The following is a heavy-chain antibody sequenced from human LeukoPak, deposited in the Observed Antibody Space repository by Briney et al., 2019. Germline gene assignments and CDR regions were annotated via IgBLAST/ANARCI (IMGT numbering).Heavy chain of an antibody. Sequence: PGGSLRLSCAASGFTFSDYYISWIRQAPGPGLEWVSYISSSGSTIDYADSVKGRFTISRVNAKNSQYLQKDSPVAYASAASYCSSDLRWGQGTLV. CDR1: GFTFSDYY. V-gene: IGHV3-11*01. CDR3: SSDLR. CDR2: ISSSGSTI. J-gene: IGHJ4*02.